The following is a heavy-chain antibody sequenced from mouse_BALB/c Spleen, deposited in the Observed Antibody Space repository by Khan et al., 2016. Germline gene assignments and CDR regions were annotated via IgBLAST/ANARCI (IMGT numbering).Heavy chain of an antibody. V-gene: IGHV9-3-1*01. CDR1: GYTFTNYG. J-gene: IGHJ4*01. CDR3: AIRLRGGYAMDY. Sequence: QIQLVQSGPELKKPGETVKISCKASGYTFTNYGMNWVKQAPGKGLKWMGWINTYTGEPTYADDFKGRFAFSLETSASTAYLQINNLKNEDTATYFCAIRLRGGYAMDYWGQGTSVTVSS. D-gene: IGHD2-4*01. CDR2: INTYTGEP.